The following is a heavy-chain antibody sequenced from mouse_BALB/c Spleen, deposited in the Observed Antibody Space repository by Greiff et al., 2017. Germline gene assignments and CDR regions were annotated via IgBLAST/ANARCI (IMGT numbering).Heavy chain of an antibody. CDR2: ISSGGSYT. CDR3: ARQAGSYGNYEGMDY. Sequence: EVMLVESGGDLVKPGGSLKLSCAASGFTFSSYGMSWVRQTPDKRLEWVATISSGGSYTYYPDSVKGRFTISRDNAKNTLNLQMSSLRSEDTAMYYCARQAGSYGNYEGMDYWGQGTSVTVSS. V-gene: IGHV5-6*01. CDR1: GFTFSSYG. J-gene: IGHJ4*01. D-gene: IGHD2-1*01.